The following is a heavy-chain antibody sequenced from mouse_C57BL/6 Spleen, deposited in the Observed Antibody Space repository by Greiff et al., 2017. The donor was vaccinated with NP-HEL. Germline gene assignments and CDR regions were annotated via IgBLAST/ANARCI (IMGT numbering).Heavy chain of an antibody. Sequence: VQLQQSGPELVKPGASVKISCKASGYAFSSSWMNWVKQRPGKGLEWIGRMYPGDGDTNYNGKFKGKATLTADKSSSTAYMQLSSLTSEDSAVYFCARGSSFAYWGQGTLVTVSA. J-gene: IGHJ3*01. CDR2: MYPGDGDT. D-gene: IGHD1-3*01. V-gene: IGHV1-82*01. CDR1: GYAFSSSW. CDR3: ARGSSFAY.